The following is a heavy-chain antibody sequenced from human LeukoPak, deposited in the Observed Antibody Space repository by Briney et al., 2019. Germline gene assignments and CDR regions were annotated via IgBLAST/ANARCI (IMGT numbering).Heavy chain of an antibody. D-gene: IGHD6-19*01. CDR2: IWYDGSNK. CDR3: APYDLAG. CDR1: GFTFSSYG. J-gene: IGHJ4*02. Sequence: GRSLRLSCAASGFTFSSYGMHWVRQAPGKGLEWVAVIWYDGSNKYYADSVKGRFTISGDNSKNTLYLQMNSLRAEDTAVYYCAPYDLAGWGQGTLVTVSS. V-gene: IGHV3-33*01.